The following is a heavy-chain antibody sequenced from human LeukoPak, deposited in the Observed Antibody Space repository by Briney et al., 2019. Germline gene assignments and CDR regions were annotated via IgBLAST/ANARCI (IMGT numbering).Heavy chain of an antibody. Sequence: PGRSLRLSCAASGFTFTDYGMHWVRQAPGKGLEWVAGISYDGSIEYYVDSVKGRFTISRDNSKNTLYLQMNSLRAEDTAVYYCARDLSGTWTFDYWGQGTLVTVSS. CDR2: ISYDGSIE. CDR1: GFTFTDYG. CDR3: ARDLSGTWTFDY. J-gene: IGHJ4*02. D-gene: IGHD1-26*01. V-gene: IGHV3-30*03.